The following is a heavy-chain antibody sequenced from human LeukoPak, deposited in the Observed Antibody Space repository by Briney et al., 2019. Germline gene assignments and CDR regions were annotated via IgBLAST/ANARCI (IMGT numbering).Heavy chain of an antibody. Sequence: GGSLRLSCAASGFTFSSYSMNWVRQAPGKGLEWVSSISSSSSYIYYADSVKGRFTISRDNAKNSLYLQMNSLRAEDTAVYYCARAGGYSYGTPFDYWGQGTLVTVSS. J-gene: IGHJ4*02. CDR2: ISSSSSYI. V-gene: IGHV3-21*01. D-gene: IGHD5-18*01. CDR1: GFTFSSYS. CDR3: ARAGGYSYGTPFDY.